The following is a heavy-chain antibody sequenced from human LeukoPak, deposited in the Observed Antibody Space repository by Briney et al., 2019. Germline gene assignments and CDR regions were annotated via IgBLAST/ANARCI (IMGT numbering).Heavy chain of an antibody. Sequence: SETLSLTCTVTGASITGHHWSWIRQPPGKGLECIGYIYPGGSIDYSPSLKSRASISGDSSKNLLSLNLTSVTAADTAMYYCVKVGYGSGTWGWFDPWGQGTLVSVSA. J-gene: IGHJ5*02. CDR1: GASITGHH. D-gene: IGHD3-10*01. V-gene: IGHV4-59*11. CDR3: VKVGYGSGTWGWFDP. CDR2: IYPGGSI.